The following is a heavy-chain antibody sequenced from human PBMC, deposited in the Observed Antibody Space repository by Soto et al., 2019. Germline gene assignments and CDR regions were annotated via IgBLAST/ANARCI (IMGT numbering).Heavy chain of an antibody. Sequence: EVQLVESGGGLVQPGGSLRLSCAASGFTISGNAMNWVRQAPGRGLEWVSYISSSSTNIHYADSVRGRFTISRDNAKNSLYLQMKSLRVEDTAVYRCARDLSWGSKWYYYMDVWGKGTTVTVSS. D-gene: IGHD3-16*01. CDR3: ARDLSWGSKWYYYMDV. V-gene: IGHV3-48*01. J-gene: IGHJ6*03. CDR1: GFTISGNA. CDR2: ISSSSTNI.